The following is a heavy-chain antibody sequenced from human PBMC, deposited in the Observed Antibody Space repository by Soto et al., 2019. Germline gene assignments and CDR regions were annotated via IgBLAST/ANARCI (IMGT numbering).Heavy chain of an antibody. J-gene: IGHJ4*02. CDR1: GFTFSSYS. V-gene: IGHV3-21*01. Sequence: GGSLRLSCAASGFTFSSYSMNWVRQAPGKGLEWVSSISSSSGHIYYADSVKGRFTISRDNAKNSLCLQMNSLRAEDTAVYYCTRHWLATREFDYSGQGTQVTVS. CDR3: TRHWLATREFDY. D-gene: IGHD1-26*01. CDR2: ISSSSGHI.